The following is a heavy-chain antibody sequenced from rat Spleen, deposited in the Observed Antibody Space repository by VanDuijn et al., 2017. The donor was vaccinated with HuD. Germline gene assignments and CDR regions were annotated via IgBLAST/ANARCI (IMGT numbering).Heavy chain of an antibody. J-gene: IGHJ1*01. CDR3: AREPTLAALSTGFFDF. D-gene: IGHD1-2*01. CDR2: IWGDGST. Sequence: QVQLKESGPGLVQPSQTLSLTCTVSGFSLTNYGVTWVRQPPGKGLEWMGGIWGDGSTNYKSALKSRLSISRDTSKTQVFLKMNSLQTEDTATYYCAREPTLAALSTGFFDFWGPGTMVTVSS. V-gene: IGHV2-13*01. CDR1: GFSLTNYG.